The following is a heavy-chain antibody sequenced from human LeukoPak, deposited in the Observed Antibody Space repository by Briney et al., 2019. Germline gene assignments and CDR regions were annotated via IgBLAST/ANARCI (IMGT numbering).Heavy chain of an antibody. Sequence: ASVKVSCKASGYTFNAYYMHWVRQAPGQGLEWMGWINPNSGGINYEQKFQGRVTMTRDTSISTAYMELSRLTSDDTAVYYCAREAANMVRGVMGKWGQGTLVTVSS. CDR2: INPNSGGI. CDR3: AREAANMVRGVMGK. J-gene: IGHJ4*02. D-gene: IGHD3-10*01. V-gene: IGHV1-2*02. CDR1: GYTFNAYY.